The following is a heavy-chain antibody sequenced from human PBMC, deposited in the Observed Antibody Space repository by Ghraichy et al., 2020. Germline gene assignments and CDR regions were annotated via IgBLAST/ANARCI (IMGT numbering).Heavy chain of an antibody. J-gene: IGHJ4*02. CDR3: TRVEGYCSGGSCSNVDY. Sequence: GGSLRLSCTASGFTFGDYAMSWFRQAPGKGLEWVGFIRSKAYGGTTEYAASVKGRFTISRDDSKSIAYLQMNSLKTEDTAVYYCTRVEGYCSGGSCSNVDYWGQGTLVTVSS. V-gene: IGHV3-49*03. CDR2: IRSKAYGGTT. D-gene: IGHD2-15*01. CDR1: GFTFGDYA.